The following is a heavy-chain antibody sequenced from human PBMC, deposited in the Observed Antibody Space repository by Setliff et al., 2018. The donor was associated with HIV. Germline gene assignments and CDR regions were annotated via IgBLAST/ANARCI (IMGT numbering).Heavy chain of an antibody. V-gene: IGHV5-51*01. D-gene: IGHD4-4*01. CDR1: GFTFTDYW. J-gene: IGHJ4*02. CDR2: IYPGDSDT. Sequence: GESLKISCKASGFTFTDYWIGWVRQMPGKGLEWMGIIYPGDSDTRYSPSFQGHVTISVNKSISTAYLQWSSLKASDTAMYYCARHKVNGYSSNYFDYWGQGTLVTVSS. CDR3: ARHKVNGYSSNYFDY.